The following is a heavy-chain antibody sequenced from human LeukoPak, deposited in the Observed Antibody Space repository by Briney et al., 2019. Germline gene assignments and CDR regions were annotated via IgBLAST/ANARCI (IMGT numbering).Heavy chain of an antibody. D-gene: IGHD5-18*01. CDR1: GGSMTTNY. V-gene: IGHV4-59*07. Sequence: PSDTLSLICSVSGGSMTTNYFNWIRQSPGKGLEWIGYMYHSGTSDYNPSLQSRVTISVDTSNNKVSLNLSSVTTADTAVYYCATTRGYSTNDAFDVWGQGTQVTVSS. CDR3: ATTRGYSTNDAFDV. CDR2: MYHSGTS. J-gene: IGHJ3*01.